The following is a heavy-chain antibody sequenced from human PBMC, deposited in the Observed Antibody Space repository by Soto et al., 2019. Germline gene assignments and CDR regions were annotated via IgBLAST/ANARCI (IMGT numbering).Heavy chain of an antibody. D-gene: IGHD3-22*01. CDR3: ARDRYYDSPNWFDP. CDR2: IIPIFGTA. Sequence: QVQLVQSGAEVKKPGSSVKVSCKASGGTFSSYAISWVRQAPGQGLERMGGIIPIFGTANYAQKFQGRVTITADESTSTDYMELSSLRSEDTAVYYCARDRYYDSPNWFDPWGQGTLVTVSS. V-gene: IGHV1-69*01. CDR1: GGTFSSYA. J-gene: IGHJ5*02.